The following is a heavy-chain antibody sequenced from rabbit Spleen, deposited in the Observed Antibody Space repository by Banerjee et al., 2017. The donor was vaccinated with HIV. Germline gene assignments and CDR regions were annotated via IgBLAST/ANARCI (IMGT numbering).Heavy chain of an antibody. J-gene: IGHJ4*01. CDR2: IDPIFGST. D-gene: IGHD7-1*01. CDR3: ARGTGNVGWGLAL. CDR1: GFDFRNYG. Sequence: EQLVESGGGLVQPGGSLKLSCKASGFDFRNYGVTWVRQAPGKGLEWIGYIDPIFGSTDDASWAKGRFTISKTSSTTVGLQMTSLTAADTATYFCARGTGNVGWGLALWGPGTLVTVS. V-gene: IGHV1S21*01.